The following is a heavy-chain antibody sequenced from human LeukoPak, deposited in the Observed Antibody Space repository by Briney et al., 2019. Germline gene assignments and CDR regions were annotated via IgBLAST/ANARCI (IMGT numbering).Heavy chain of an antibody. CDR1: GYTFTGYY. CDR2: INPNSGGT. Sequence: ASVKVSCKASGYTFTGYYMHWVRQAPGQGLEWMGWINPNSGGTNYAQKFQGRVTMTRDTSISTAYVELSRLRSDDTAVYYCARGYFRWSYYDSSGYYDYWGQGTLVTVSS. CDR3: ARGYFRWSYYDSSGYYDY. D-gene: IGHD3-22*01. J-gene: IGHJ4*02. V-gene: IGHV1-2*02.